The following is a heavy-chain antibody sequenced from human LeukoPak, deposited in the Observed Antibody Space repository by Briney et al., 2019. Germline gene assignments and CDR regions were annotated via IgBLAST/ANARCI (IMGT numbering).Heavy chain of an antibody. D-gene: IGHD2-15*01. CDR2: IYHSGST. CDR1: GGSISSSSYY. V-gene: IGHV4-39*01. J-gene: IGHJ4*02. CDR3: ARVVVVVTTWVFPYFDY. Sequence: PSETLSLTCTVSGGSISSSSYYWGWIRQPPGKGLEWIGSIYHSGSTYYNPSLKSRVTISVDTSKNQFSLKLSSVTAADTAVYYCARVVVVVTTWVFPYFDYWGQGTLVTVSS.